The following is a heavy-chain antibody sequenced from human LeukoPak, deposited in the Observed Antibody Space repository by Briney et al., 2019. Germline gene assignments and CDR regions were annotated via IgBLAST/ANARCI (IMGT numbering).Heavy chain of an antibody. CDR3: ARDWLAAGGDYMDV. D-gene: IGHD2-8*02. CDR2: ISSSISYI. CDR1: GFTFSSYS. Sequence: PGGSLRLSCAASGFTFSSYSMNWVRQAPGKGLEWVSSISSSISYIYYADSVKGRFTISRDNAKNSLYLQMNSLRADDTAIYYCARDWLAAGGDYMDVWGKGTTVTISS. J-gene: IGHJ6*03. V-gene: IGHV3-21*01.